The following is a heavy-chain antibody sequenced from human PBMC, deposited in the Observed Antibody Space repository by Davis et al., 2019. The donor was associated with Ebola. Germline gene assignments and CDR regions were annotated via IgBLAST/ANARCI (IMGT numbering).Heavy chain of an antibody. CDR1: GFTFSSYS. CDR3: ARDPALVVTGGGWFFGL. Sequence: GESLKISCAASGFTFSSYSMNWVRQAPGKGLEWVSSISRSSSYIYYAESVKCRFTISRDNAKNSLYLQMNSLRAEDTAVYYCARDPALVVTGGGWFFGLWGRGTLVTVSS. D-gene: IGHD2-21*02. V-gene: IGHV3-21*01. CDR2: ISRSSSYI. J-gene: IGHJ2*01.